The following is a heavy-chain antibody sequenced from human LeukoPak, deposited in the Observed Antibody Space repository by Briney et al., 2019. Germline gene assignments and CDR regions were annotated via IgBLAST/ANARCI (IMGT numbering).Heavy chain of an antibody. CDR1: GASINSYY. Sequence: SETLSLTCTVSGASINSYYWSWIRQPPGKGLEWIGYIYYSGSTIYNASLKSRVSISADTSKNQFSLNLSSVTAADTAVYYCARHGGGGSTWYGLFDDWGQGTLITVSS. CDR2: IYYSGST. D-gene: IGHD6-13*01. CDR3: ARHGGGGSTWYGLFDD. J-gene: IGHJ4*02. V-gene: IGHV4-59*08.